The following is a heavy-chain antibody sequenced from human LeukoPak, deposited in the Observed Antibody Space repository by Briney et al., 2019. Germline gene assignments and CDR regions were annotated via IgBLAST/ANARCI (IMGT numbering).Heavy chain of an antibody. Sequence: PSGTLSLTCAVSGGSISSSNWWSWVRQPPGKGLEWIGEIYHSGSTNYNPSLKSRLTISVDKSKNQFSLKLSSVTAADTAVYYCARVGHSRRGGGLFDYWGRGTLVTVSS. CDR1: GGSISSSNW. CDR2: IYHSGST. D-gene: IGHD1-26*01. CDR3: ARVGHSRRGGGLFDY. V-gene: IGHV4-4*02. J-gene: IGHJ4*02.